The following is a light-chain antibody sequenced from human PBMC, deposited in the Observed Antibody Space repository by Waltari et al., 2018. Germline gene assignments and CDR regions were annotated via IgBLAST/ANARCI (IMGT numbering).Light chain of an antibody. V-gene: IGLV4-69*01. CDR1: SGHSNNN. CDR3: ETGGHGTWV. CDR2: VNSDGSH. Sequence: QLLLTQSPSASASLGASVKLTCTLSSGHSNNNIAWLQQQPGKGPRYLMRVNSDGSHSKGDGIPGRCSGSSSGAERYLTISRVQSGDEADYYCETGGHGTWVFGGGTELTVL. J-gene: IGLJ3*02.